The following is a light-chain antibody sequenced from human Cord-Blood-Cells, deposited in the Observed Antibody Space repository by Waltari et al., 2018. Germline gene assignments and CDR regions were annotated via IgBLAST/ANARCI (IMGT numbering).Light chain of an antibody. Sequence: DIQMTQSPYSPSASVGDRVTITCRASQSISSYLNWYQQKPGKAPKLLIYAASSLQSGVPSRFSGSGSGTDFTLTINSLQPEDFATYYCQQSYSTPPTFGGGTKVEIK. CDR2: AAS. J-gene: IGKJ4*01. CDR3: QQSYSTPPT. CDR1: QSISSY. V-gene: IGKV1-39*01.